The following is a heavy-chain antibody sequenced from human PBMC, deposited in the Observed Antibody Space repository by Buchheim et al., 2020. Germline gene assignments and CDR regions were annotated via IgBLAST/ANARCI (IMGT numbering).Heavy chain of an antibody. CDR1: GGSISSANW. CDR2: IYHRGDT. J-gene: IGHJ4*02. V-gene: IGHV4-4*02. D-gene: IGHD6-19*01. CDR3: ATRAVAGTGYYFDY. Sequence: QVQLQESGPELAKPSGTLSLTCAVSGGSISSANWWSWVRQSPGKGLEWIGEIYHRGDTNYNPSLKSRVTMSLDGSKKQYSLKLNSVTAADTAVYYCATRAVAGTGYYFDYWGQGTL.